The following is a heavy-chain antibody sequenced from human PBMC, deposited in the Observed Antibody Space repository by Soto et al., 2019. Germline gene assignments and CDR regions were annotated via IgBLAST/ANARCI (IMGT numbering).Heavy chain of an antibody. CDR2: IIPIFGTA. J-gene: IGHJ6*02. CDR1: GGTFSSYA. D-gene: IGHD5-12*01. Sequence: QVQLVQSGAEVKKPGSSVKVSCKASGGTFSSYAISWVRQAPGQGLEWMGGIIPIFGTANYAQKFQGRVTINADESTSTAYMELSSLRSEDTAVYYCARAHLDIVATIDYYGMDVWGQGTTVTVSS. V-gene: IGHV1-69*01. CDR3: ARAHLDIVATIDYYGMDV.